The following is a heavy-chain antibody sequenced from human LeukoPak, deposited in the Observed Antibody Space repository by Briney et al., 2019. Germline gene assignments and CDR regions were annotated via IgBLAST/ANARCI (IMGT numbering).Heavy chain of an antibody. CDR2: IIPIVGTA. J-gene: IGHJ6*03. V-gene: IGHV1-69*13. CDR3: ARGKKAVTTRYYYYMDV. CDR1: GGTFSSYP. D-gene: IGHD4-17*01. Sequence: ASVKVSCKVSGGTFSSYPISWVRQAPGQGLEWMGGIIPIVGTANYAKKFQGRVTIIADESTSTAYLELSSLRSDDTAVYYCARGKKAVTTRYYYYMDVWGKGTTVTISS.